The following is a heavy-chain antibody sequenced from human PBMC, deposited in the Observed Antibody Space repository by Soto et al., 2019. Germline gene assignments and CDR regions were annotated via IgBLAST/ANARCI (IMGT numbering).Heavy chain of an antibody. D-gene: IGHD3-22*01. V-gene: IGHV3-9*01. CDR2: LNWRGDNV. Sequence: PGGSLRLSCTASGFAFDRFAMHWVRQIPGEGLQWVAGLNWRGDNVAYADSVKGRFTISRNNAEKSLSLQMSSLRPEDTGLYYCAKDRYDISWYEVALDSWGHGIPGTVSS. CDR1: GFAFDRFA. J-gene: IGHJ5*01. CDR3: AKDRYDISWYEVALDS.